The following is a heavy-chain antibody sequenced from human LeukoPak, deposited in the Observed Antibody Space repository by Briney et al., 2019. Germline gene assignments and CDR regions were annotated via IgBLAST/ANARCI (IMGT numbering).Heavy chain of an antibody. CDR1: GFTFSSYG. V-gene: IGHV3-30*18. CDR2: ISYDGSNK. D-gene: IGHD3-10*01. CDR3: AKPYLHSMVRGYYYYGMDV. Sequence: GGSLRLSCAASGFTFSSYGMHWVRQAAGKVLEWVAGISYDGSNKYYADSVKDRFTISRDNSKTTLYLQMNSLRAEDTAVSYCAKPYLHSMVRGYYYYGMDVWGKGTTVTVSS. J-gene: IGHJ6*04.